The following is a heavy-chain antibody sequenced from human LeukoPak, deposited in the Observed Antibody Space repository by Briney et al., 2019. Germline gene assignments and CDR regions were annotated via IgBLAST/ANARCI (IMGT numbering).Heavy chain of an antibody. CDR1: GGSMSSNTYY. D-gene: IGHD6-13*01. Sequence: SETLSLTCTVSGGSMSSNTYYWSWIRQPPGKGLEWIGYIYYSGSTNYNPSLKSRVTISVDTSKNQFSLRLSSVTAADTAVYYCARVTGYMTEDYFDYWGQGTLITVSS. V-gene: IGHV4-61*01. J-gene: IGHJ4*02. CDR2: IYYSGST. CDR3: ARVTGYMTEDYFDY.